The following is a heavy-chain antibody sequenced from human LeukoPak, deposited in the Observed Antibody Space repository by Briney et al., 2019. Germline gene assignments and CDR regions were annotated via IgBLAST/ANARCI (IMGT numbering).Heavy chain of an antibody. CDR1: GGSFSGYY. V-gene: IGHV4-59*01. D-gene: IGHD6-13*01. CDR3: ARDSGYSSSSGPYYYYYGMDV. CDR2: IYYSGST. Sequence: SETLSLTCAVYGGSFSGYYWSWIRQPPGKGLEWIGYIYYSGSTNYNPSLKSRVTISVDTSKNQFSLKLSSVTAADTAVYYCARDSGYSSSSGPYYYYYGMDVWGQGTTVTVSS. J-gene: IGHJ6*02.